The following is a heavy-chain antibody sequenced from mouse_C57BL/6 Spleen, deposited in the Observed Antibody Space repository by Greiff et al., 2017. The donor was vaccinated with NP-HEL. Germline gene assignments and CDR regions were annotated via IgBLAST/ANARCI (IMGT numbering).Heavy chain of an antibody. CDR3: ARRGSYYSNGY. V-gene: IGHV1-61*01. CDR2: IYPSDSET. J-gene: IGHJ2*01. Sequence: VQLQQSGAELVRPGSSVKLSCKASGYTFTSYWMDWVKQRPGQGLEWIGNIYPSDSETPYNQKFKDKATLTVDKSSSTAYMQLSSLTSEDSAVYYCARRGSYYSNGYWGQGTTLTVSS. D-gene: IGHD2-5*01. CDR1: GYTFTSYW.